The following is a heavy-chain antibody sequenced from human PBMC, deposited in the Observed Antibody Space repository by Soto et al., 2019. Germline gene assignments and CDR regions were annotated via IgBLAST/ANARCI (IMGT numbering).Heavy chain of an antibody. J-gene: IGHJ6*02. V-gene: IGHV3-23*01. CDR1: GFTFWNYA. CDR2: ISRNGDRT. D-gene: IGHD3-3*01. CDR3: VKDWSGEKCPCMDV. Sequence: EVQLLESGGGLGQPGGSLRLSCEASGFTFWNYAMTWVRQAPGKGPEWVSSISRNGDRTYYVDSVKGRFIISRDNSENTLFLKMDSLRAEDAAIYDCVKDWSGEKCPCMDVWGQGTKVTVSS.